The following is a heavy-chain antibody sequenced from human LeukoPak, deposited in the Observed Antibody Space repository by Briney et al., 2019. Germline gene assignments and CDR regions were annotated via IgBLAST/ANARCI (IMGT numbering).Heavy chain of an antibody. D-gene: IGHD3-10*01. CDR2: ISSSSSYI. Sequence: PGGSLRLSCAASGFTFSSYSMNWVRQAPGKGLEWVSSISSSSSYIYYADSVKGRLTISRDNAKNSLYLQMNSLRAEDTAVYYCARADMVRGVIWGQGTLVTVSS. CDR1: GFTFSSYS. CDR3: ARADMVRGVI. J-gene: IGHJ4*02. V-gene: IGHV3-21*01.